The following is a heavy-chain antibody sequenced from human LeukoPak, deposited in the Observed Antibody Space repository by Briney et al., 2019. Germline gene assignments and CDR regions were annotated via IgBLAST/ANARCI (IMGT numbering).Heavy chain of an antibody. V-gene: IGHV3-15*01. J-gene: IGHJ4*02. CDR1: GFTFSNAW. D-gene: IGHD1-26*01. Sequence: GGSLRLSCAASGFTFSNAWMSWVRQAPGKGLEWVGRIKSKTDGGTTDYAAPVKGRFTISRDDSKNTLYLQMNSLKTEDTAVYYCTTDPANSGSYYTNWGQGTLVTVSS. CDR3: TTDPANSGSYYTN. CDR2: IKSKTDGGTT.